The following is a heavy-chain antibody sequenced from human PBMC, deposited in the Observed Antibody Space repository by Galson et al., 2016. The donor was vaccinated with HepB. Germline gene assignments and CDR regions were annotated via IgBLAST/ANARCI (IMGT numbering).Heavy chain of an antibody. Sequence: SLRLSCAAPGFPFSSYSMNWVRQAPGKGLEWVSYIRSSGDLIYYADSVRGRFTISRDNAKDSVYLQLNSLRDEDTAVYYCAREIGGHYYGSGRLDWGQGTLVTVSS. CDR1: GFPFSSYS. D-gene: IGHD3-10*01. V-gene: IGHV3-48*02. J-gene: IGHJ4*02. CDR2: IRSSGDLI. CDR3: AREIGGHYYGSGRLD.